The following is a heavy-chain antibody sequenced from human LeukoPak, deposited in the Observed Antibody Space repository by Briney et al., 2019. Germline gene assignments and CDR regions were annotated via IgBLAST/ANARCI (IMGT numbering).Heavy chain of an antibody. CDR1: GFTFRIYG. CDR2: ISDDGFNE. J-gene: IGHJ3*02. V-gene: IGHV3-30*03. CDR3: TFVPAHSPNAFDM. D-gene: IGHD2-15*01. Sequence: GGSLRLSCAASGFTFRIYGMHWVRQAPGKGLGWVAVISDDGFNENYADSVKGRFTISRDNSKNTVYLQMNSLRAEDTAVYYCTFVPAHSPNAFDMWGQGTMVTVSS.